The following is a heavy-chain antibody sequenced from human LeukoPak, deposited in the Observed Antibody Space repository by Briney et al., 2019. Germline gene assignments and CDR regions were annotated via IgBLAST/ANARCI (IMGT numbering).Heavy chain of an antibody. CDR3: AKGGGWEPTYYYYMDV. CDR1: GFTFDDYT. V-gene: IGHV3-43*01. D-gene: IGHD1-26*01. CDR2: ISWDGGST. Sequence: PGGSLRLSCAASGFTFDDYTMHWVRQAPGKGLEWVSLISWDGGSTYYADSVKGRFTISRDNSKNSLYLQMNSLRTEDTALYYCAKGGGWEPTYYYYMDVWGKGTTVTVSS. J-gene: IGHJ6*03.